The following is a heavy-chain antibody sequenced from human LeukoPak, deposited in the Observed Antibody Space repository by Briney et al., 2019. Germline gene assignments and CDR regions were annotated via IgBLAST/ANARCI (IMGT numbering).Heavy chain of an antibody. CDR1: GFTFSSNA. CDR2: ITGRGDRT. V-gene: IGHV3-23*01. CDR3: ARDIEKAVYGSGSYDY. D-gene: IGHD3-10*01. Sequence: GGSLRLSCVASGFTFSSNAMSWVRQAPGKGLEWVSAITGRGDRTYYADSVKGRFTISRDNAKNSLYLQMNSLRAEDTAVYYCARDIEKAVYGSGSYDYWGQGTLVTVSS. J-gene: IGHJ4*02.